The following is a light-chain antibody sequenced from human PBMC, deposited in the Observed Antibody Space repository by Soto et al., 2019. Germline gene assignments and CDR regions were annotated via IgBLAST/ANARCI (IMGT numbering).Light chain of an antibody. J-gene: IGLJ1*01. V-gene: IGLV2-14*01. CDR1: SGDVGGYNY. CDR3: SSYTGGSTLYV. Sequence: QSALTQPASVSGPPGQSITISCTGTSGDVGGYNYVCWYQQRPGKAPKLMIYEVSNRPSGVSRRFSGSKSGNTASLTISGLQTEDEADYYCSSYTGGSTLYVFGTGTKVTVL. CDR2: EVS.